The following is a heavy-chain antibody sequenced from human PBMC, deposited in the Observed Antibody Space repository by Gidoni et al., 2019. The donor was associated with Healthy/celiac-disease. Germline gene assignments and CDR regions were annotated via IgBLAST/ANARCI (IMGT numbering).Heavy chain of an antibody. J-gene: IGHJ3*02. CDR1: GFTFSSYG. V-gene: IGHV3-33*01. CDR3: ARGDYGSGADAFDI. Sequence: QVQLVESGGGVVQPGRSLRLSCAASGFTFSSYGMHWVRQAPGKGLEWVAVIWYDGSNKYYADSVKGRFTISRDNSKNTLYLQMNSLRAEDTAVYYCARGDYGSGADAFDIWGQGTMVTVSS. D-gene: IGHD3-10*01. CDR2: IWYDGSNK.